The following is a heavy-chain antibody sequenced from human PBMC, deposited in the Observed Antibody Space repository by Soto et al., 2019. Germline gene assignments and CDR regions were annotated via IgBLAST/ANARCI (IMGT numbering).Heavy chain of an antibody. CDR1: GFTFSSYA. CDR3: AKVLRFLEWLLSRNPFDY. Sequence: PGESLKISCAASGFTFSSYAMSWVRQAPGKGLEWVSAISGSGGSTYYADSVKGRFTISRDNSKNTLYLQMNSLRAEDTAVYYCAKVLRFLEWLLSRNPFDYWGQGTLVTVSS. CDR2: ISGSGGST. V-gene: IGHV3-23*01. D-gene: IGHD3-3*01. J-gene: IGHJ4*02.